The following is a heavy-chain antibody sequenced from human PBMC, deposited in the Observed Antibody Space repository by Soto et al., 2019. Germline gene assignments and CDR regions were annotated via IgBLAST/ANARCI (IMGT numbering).Heavy chain of an antibody. J-gene: IGHJ4*02. D-gene: IGHD3-22*01. CDR2: IDPSDSYT. CDR1: GYSFTSYW. Sequence: GESLKISCKGSGYSFTSYWISWVRQMPGKGLEWMGRIDPSDSYTNYSPSFQGHVTISADKSISTAYLQWSSLKASDTAMYYCARLKDYYDSSGYPPVNDYWGQGTLVTVSS. CDR3: ARLKDYYDSSGYPPVNDY. V-gene: IGHV5-10-1*01.